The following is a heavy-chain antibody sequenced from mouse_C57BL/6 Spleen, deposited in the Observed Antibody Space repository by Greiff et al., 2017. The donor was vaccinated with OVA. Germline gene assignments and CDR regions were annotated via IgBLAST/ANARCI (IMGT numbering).Heavy chain of an antibody. CDR1: GYTFTSYW. J-gene: IGHJ4*01. CDR3: ATGPQLRLRDYYARDY. V-gene: IGHV1-64*01. CDR2: IHPNSGST. D-gene: IGHD3-2*02. Sequence: QVQLQQPGAELVKPGASVKLSCKASGYTFTSYWMHWVKQRPGQGLEWIGMIHPNSGSTNYNAKFKSKATLTVDKSSSTAYMQLSSLTSEDSAVYYCATGPQLRLRDYYARDYWGQGTSVTVSS.